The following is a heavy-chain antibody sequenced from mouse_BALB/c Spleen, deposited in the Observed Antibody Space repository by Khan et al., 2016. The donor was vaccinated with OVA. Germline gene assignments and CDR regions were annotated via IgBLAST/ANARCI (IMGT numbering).Heavy chain of an antibody. J-gene: IGHJ2*01. V-gene: IGHV1-20*02. D-gene: IGHD1-1*01. Sequence: EVQLQQSGPELVKPGASVKISCKASGYSFTGYFMHWVMQSHGKSLEWIGRINPHFGETFYNQKFKDKATLTVDESSSTAHMELRSLASEDSAVYFCARIDGSDFDYWGQGTTLTVSS. CDR3: ARIDGSDFDY. CDR2: INPHFGET. CDR1: GYSFTGYF.